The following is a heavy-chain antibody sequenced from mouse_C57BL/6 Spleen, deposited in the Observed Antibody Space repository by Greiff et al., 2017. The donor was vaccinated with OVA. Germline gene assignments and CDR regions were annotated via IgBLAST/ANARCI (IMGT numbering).Heavy chain of an antibody. CDR2: INPNNGGT. D-gene: IGHD1-1*01. V-gene: IGHV1-26*01. J-gene: IGHJ3*01. Sequence: VQLKESGPELVKPGASVKISCKASGYTFTDYYMNWVKQSHGKSLEWIGDINPNNGGTSYNQKFKGKATLTVDKSSSTAYMELRSLTSEDSAVYYCAREVVAEGFAYWGQGTLVTVSA. CDR3: AREVVAEGFAY. CDR1: GYTFTDYY.